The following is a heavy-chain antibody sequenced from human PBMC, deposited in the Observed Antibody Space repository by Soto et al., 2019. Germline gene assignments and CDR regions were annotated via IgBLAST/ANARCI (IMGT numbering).Heavy chain of an antibody. CDR2: INPSGGST. D-gene: IGHD6-19*01. CDR3: AREQWLEHVAYYYYYMDF. Sequence: GAAVKVSCKASGYTFTSYYMDWVRQSPGQGLEWMGIINPSGGSTSYAQKFQGRVTLTRDTSTSTVYMELSSLRSEDTAVYYCAREQWLEHVAYYYYYMDFSGKGTTDIVSS. V-gene: IGHV1-46*03. CDR1: GYTFTSYY. J-gene: IGHJ6*03.